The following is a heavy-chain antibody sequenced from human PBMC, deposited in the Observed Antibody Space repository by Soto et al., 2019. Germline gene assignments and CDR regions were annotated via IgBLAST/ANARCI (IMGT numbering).Heavy chain of an antibody. V-gene: IGHV3-64D*06. Sequence: GSMRLSCSPSGFTFSSYSTQWGRQAPGKVLEYVSSISTNGGSTHYADSVKGRFTISRDNSKNTRYLQMSSLRADDTAVYYCVKGEYYYDSSGYCPFDYWGQGP. CDR2: ISTNGGST. J-gene: IGHJ4*02. CDR1: GFTFSSYS. CDR3: VKGEYYYDSSGYCPFDY. D-gene: IGHD3-22*01.